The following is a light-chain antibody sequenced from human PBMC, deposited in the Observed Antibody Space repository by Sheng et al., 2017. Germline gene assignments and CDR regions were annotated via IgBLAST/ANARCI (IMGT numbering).Light chain of an antibody. V-gene: IGKV3-20*01. J-gene: IGKJ2*03. CDR3: QQYGSSSLYS. Sequence: EIVLTQSPGTLSLSPGERATLSCRASQSVSSRFFDWYQQKPGQAPRLLIYSTSYRAAGIPDRFSGSGSGTDFTLTISRLEPEDFAVYYCQQYGSSSLYSFGQGTKLEI. CDR2: STS. CDR1: QSVSSRF.